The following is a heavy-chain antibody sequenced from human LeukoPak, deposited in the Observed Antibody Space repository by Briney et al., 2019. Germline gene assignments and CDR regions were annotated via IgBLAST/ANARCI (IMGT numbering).Heavy chain of an antibody. Sequence: PGGSLRLSCAASGFTFSSYGMHWVRQAPGKGLEWVAFIRYDGSNKYYADSVKGRFTISRDNSKNTLYLQMNSLRAEDTAVYYCAKYSGSYVSWYFDLWGRGTLVTVSS. CDR1: GFTFSSYG. CDR2: IRYDGSNK. D-gene: IGHD1-26*01. V-gene: IGHV3-30*02. CDR3: AKYSGSYVSWYFDL. J-gene: IGHJ2*01.